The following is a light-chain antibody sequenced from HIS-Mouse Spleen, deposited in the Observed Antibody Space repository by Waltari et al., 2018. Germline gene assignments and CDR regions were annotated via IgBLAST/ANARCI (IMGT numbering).Light chain of an antibody. J-gene: IGKJ1*01. V-gene: IGKV1-33*01. Sequence: DIQMTQSPSSLSASGGDRITITCQASQDISNYLNWYQQKPGKAPKLLIYDASNLETGVPSRFSGSGSGTDFTFTISSLQPEDFATYYCQQLNSYPPTFGQGTKVEIK. CDR2: DAS. CDR3: QQLNSYPPT. CDR1: QDISNY.